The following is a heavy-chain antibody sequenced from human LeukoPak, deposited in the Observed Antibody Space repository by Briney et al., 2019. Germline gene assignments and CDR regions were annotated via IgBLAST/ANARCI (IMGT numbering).Heavy chain of an antibody. Sequence: GGSLRLSCAASGFTFKGYAMSWVRQAPGKGLEWVSGITGSGGNTYYADSVKGRFTISRDNSKSTLHLQMSSLRAEDTAIYYCAKDTSTRWYSSTPLPGDYWGQGTLVTVSS. CDR1: GFTFKGYA. J-gene: IGHJ4*02. CDR2: ITGSGGNT. CDR3: AKDTSTRWYSSTPLPGDY. D-gene: IGHD6-13*01. V-gene: IGHV3-23*01.